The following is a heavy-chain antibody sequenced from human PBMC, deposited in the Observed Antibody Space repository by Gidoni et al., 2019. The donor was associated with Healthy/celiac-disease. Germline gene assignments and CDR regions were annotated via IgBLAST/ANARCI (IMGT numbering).Heavy chain of an antibody. CDR3: ARLGGALDI. Sequence: QVQLQESGPGLVKPSETLSLTCTVSGASIRTYYWSWIRQPPGKGLEWIGYIYYSGSTNYNPSLNSRVTISIDTSKNQLSLKLSSVTTADTAVYYCARLGGALDIWGQGTMVIVFS. CDR2: IYYSGST. V-gene: IGHV4-59*01. J-gene: IGHJ3*02. CDR1: GASIRTYY.